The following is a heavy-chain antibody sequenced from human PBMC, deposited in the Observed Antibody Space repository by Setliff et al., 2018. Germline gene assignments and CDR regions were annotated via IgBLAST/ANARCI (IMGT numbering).Heavy chain of an antibody. V-gene: IGHV3-30*02. Sequence: GGSLRLSCAASGFVFGTYGMHWVRQAPGKGLDWVASVRFDGSYKVYADSVKDRFTISRDNSENTLFLQMTSLRPEDTGIYYCAKVKKPLIRGSGFDYWGRGTLVTVSS. CDR3: AKVKKPLIRGSGFDY. CDR2: VRFDGSYK. D-gene: IGHD2-8*01. J-gene: IGHJ4*02. CDR1: GFVFGTYG.